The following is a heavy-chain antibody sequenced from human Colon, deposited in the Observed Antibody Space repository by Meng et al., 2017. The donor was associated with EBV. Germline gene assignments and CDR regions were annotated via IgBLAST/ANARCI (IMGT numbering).Heavy chain of an antibody. CDR1: GGSLSSRNW. V-gene: IGHV4-4*02. Sequence: VQVQVSVHVLGTASGSRSLPCAVSGGSLSSRNWWSWVRQPPGKGLEWIGEIYHSGSTNYNPSLKSRVTISVDESKNQFSLRLSSVTAADTAVYYCARVGAYCGGDCYHPRWGQGTLVTVSS. J-gene: IGHJ4*02. D-gene: IGHD2-21*02. CDR2: IYHSGST. CDR3: ARVGAYCGGDCYHPR.